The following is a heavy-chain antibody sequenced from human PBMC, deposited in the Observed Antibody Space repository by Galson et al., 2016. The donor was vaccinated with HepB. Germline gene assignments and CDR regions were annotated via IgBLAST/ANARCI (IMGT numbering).Heavy chain of an antibody. J-gene: IGHJ4*02. CDR3: AKGLHGSGSYAFDN. V-gene: IGHV3-23*01. CDR1: GFTFSNYA. Sequence: SLRLSCAASGFTFSNYAMSWVRQPPGKGLEWVSTISGTGGRAYYADSVKGRFTISRDNSKNTRFLQRGSLRVEDTAVYYCAKGLHGSGSYAFDNWGQGTLVTVSS. D-gene: IGHD3-10*01. CDR2: ISGTGGRA.